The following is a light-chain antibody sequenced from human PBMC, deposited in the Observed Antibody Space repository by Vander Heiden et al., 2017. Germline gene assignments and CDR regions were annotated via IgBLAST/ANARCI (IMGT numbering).Light chain of an antibody. CDR3: LQRSNWPLT. Sequence: EIVLTQSPATLSLSPGERATVSCRASQTVTRHLAWYQQKPGQAPRLLIYDASNRATGIPARFSCSGSGTDFTLIIDNLEPEDFAFYYCLQRSNWPLTFGGGTKVEIK. CDR2: DAS. J-gene: IGKJ4*01. V-gene: IGKV3-11*01. CDR1: QTVTRH.